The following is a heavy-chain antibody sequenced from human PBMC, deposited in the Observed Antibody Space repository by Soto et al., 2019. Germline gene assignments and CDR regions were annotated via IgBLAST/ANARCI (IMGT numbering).Heavy chain of an antibody. CDR1: GFSFSTST. J-gene: IGHJ6*02. Sequence: EVQLEESGGGSAQPGGSLRLSCAASGFSFSTSTMNWVRQAPGQGLEWVSYISSGSTTIYYADSVKGRFTISRDNGKNSLYLQMNSLRDEDTAVYYCARVRRNDASDYYGMDVWGQGTTVTVSS. CDR3: ARVRRNDASDYYGMDV. V-gene: IGHV3-48*02. CDR2: ISSGSTTI. D-gene: IGHD1-1*01.